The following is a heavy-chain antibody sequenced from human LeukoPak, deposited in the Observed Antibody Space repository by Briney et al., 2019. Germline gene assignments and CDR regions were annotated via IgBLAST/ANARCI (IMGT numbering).Heavy chain of an antibody. Sequence: GGSLRLSCADSGFRFSRHWLDWVRQAPGKGLEWVANINEDGSAKNYEDSVRGRFTVSRGNAKNSLYLQMNSLRGEDTAVYYCMAESSSPWEGYWGQGTQGTVSS. V-gene: IGHV3-7*01. CDR2: INEDGSAK. CDR1: GFRFSRHW. CDR3: MAESSSPWEGY. J-gene: IGHJ4*02. D-gene: IGHD6-6*01.